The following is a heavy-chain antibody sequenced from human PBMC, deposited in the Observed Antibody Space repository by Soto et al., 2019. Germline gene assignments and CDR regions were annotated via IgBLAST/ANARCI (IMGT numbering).Heavy chain of an antibody. CDR3: ARRQMATIFGLEV. D-gene: IGHD5-12*01. J-gene: IGHJ6*02. V-gene: IGHV4-59*01. Sequence: SETLSLTCTVSGGSISSYYWSWIRQPPGKGLEWIGYIYYSGSTNYNPSLKSRVTISVDTSKNQFSLKLSSVTAADTAVYYCARRQMATIFGLEVWGPGPTVTVSS. CDR1: GGSISSYY. CDR2: IYYSGST.